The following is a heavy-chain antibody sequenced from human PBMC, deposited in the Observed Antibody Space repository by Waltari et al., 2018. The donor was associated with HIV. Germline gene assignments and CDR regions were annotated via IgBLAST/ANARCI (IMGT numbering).Heavy chain of an antibody. J-gene: IGHJ4*02. CDR2: ISYDGNTK. CDR1: GFTFNSYA. V-gene: IGHV3-30*09. Sequence: QVQLVESGGGVVQPGRSLTLSCVVSGFTFNSYALHWVRQAPGKGLEWVAVISYDGNTKNYADSVKGRFVIFRDNSRDTLYLQMDGLRAGDTAVYYCATLEGTFDHWGQGSLVTVSS. CDR3: ATLEGTFDH. D-gene: IGHD3-10*01.